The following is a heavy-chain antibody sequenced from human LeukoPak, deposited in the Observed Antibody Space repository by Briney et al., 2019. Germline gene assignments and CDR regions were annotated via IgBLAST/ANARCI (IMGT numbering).Heavy chain of an antibody. J-gene: IGHJ5*02. D-gene: IGHD3-10*01. CDR2: INHSGST. V-gene: IGHV4-34*01. CDR1: GGSISSYY. CDR3: ARHRRIVHGSGSYYLNWFDP. Sequence: PETLSLTCTVSGGSISSYYWSWIRQPPGKGLEWIGEINHSGSTNYNPSLKSRVTISVDTSKNQFSLKLSSVTAADTAVYYCARHRRIVHGSGSYYLNWFDPWGQGTLVTVSS.